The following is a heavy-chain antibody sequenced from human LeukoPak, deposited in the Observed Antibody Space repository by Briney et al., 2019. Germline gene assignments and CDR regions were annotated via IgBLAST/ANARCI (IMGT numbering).Heavy chain of an antibody. J-gene: IGHJ3*02. CDR2: IYYSGST. CDR3: ARALYGGSAFDI. CDR1: GGSISSYY. V-gene: IGHV4-59*01. D-gene: IGHD4-23*01. Sequence: PSETLSLTCTVSGGSISSYYWSWTRQPPGKGLEWIGYIYYSGSTNYNPSLKSRVTISVDTSKNQFSLKLSSVTAADTAVYYCARALYGGSAFDIWGQGTMVTVSS.